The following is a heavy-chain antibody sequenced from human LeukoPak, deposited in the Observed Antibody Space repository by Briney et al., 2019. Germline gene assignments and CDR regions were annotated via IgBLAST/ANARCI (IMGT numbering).Heavy chain of an antibody. CDR3: AKDPRARYGLLDY. D-gene: IGHD4-17*01. CDR1: GGSISSSSYY. J-gene: IGHJ4*02. Sequence: SETLSLTCTVSGGSISSSSYYWGWIRQPPGKGLEWIGSIYYSGSTYYNPSLKSRVTISVDRSKNQFSLKLSSVTAADTAVYYCAKDPRARYGLLDYWGQGTLVTVSS. V-gene: IGHV4-39*07. CDR2: IYYSGST.